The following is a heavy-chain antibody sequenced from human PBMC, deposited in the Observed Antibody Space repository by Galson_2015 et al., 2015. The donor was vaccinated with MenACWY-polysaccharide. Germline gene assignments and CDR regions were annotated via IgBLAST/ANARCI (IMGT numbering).Heavy chain of an antibody. Sequence: SVKVSCKASGYMFTHYGINWVRQAPVQGPEWMGWINAFNGHTKYTQNLQSRVTITIDTSTNTVYMELRSLRSDDTAVYYCSRGSRGIAAAGIGFDSWGQGTLVTVSS. D-gene: IGHD6-13*01. CDR3: SRGSRGIAAAGIGFDS. V-gene: IGHV1-18*01. J-gene: IGHJ4*02. CDR2: INAFNGHT. CDR1: GYMFTHYG.